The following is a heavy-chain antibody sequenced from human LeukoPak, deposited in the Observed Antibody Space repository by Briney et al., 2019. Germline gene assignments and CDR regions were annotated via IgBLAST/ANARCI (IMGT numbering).Heavy chain of an antibody. D-gene: IGHD6-13*01. V-gene: IGHV3-23*01. Sequence: LGGSLRLSCAASGFTFSRYAMSWVRQAPGKGLEWVSVITGSGGVTYYADSVRGRFTISRDNSKNTLYLQMNSLRAEDTAIYYCAILGKGSSWDKGAFDIWGQGTMVTISS. CDR3: AILGKGSSWDKGAFDI. CDR2: ITGSGGVT. J-gene: IGHJ3*02. CDR1: GFTFSRYA.